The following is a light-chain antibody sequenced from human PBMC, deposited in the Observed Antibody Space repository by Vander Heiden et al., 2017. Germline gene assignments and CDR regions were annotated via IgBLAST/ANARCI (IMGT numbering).Light chain of an antibody. Sequence: QAGRTHPPSVSKGLRQTATLTCTGNSNNVGNQGAAWLQQHQGHPPKLLSYRNNNRPSGISERLSASRSGNTASLTITGLQPEDEADYYCSAWDSSLSAVVFGGGTKLTVL. CDR3: SAWDSSLSAVV. CDR2: RNN. J-gene: IGLJ2*01. CDR1: SNNVGNQG. V-gene: IGLV10-54*01.